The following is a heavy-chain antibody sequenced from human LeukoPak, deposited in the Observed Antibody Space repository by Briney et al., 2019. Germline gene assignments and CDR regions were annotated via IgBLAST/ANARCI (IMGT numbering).Heavy chain of an antibody. V-gene: IGHV5-51*01. CDR3: ARLNGYSSSWYGRGAFDI. D-gene: IGHD6-13*01. Sequence: GESLKISCKGSGYSFTSYWIGWVRQMPGKGLEWMGIIYPGDSDTRYSPSFQGQVTTSADKSISTAYLQWSSLKASDTAMYYCARLNGYSSSWYGRGAFDIWGQGTMVTVSS. CDR2: IYPGDSDT. CDR1: GYSFTSYW. J-gene: IGHJ3*02.